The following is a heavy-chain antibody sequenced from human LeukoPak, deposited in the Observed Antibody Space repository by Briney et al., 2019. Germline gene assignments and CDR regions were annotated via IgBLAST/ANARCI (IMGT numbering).Heavy chain of an antibody. CDR1: GFTFSYYA. CDR2: ISRNGGDT. V-gene: IGHV3-64D*09. J-gene: IGHJ4*02. CDR3: VKQAGGVVH. Sequence: GGYLRLSCSASGFTFSYYAMHWVRQAPGKGLEYVSGISRNGGDTYYADSVKGRFTISRDNSKNTLYLQMSSLRNEDTAVYYCVKQAGGVVHWGQGTLVTVSS. D-gene: IGHD2-8*01.